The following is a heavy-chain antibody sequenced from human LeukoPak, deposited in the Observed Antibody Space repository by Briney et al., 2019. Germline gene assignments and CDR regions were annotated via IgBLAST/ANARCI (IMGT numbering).Heavy chain of an antibody. V-gene: IGHV4-61*02. J-gene: IGHJ6*03. Sequence: PSQTLSLTCTVSGGSISSGSYYWSWIRQPAGKGLEWIGRIYTSGSTNYNPSLKSRVTISVDTSKNRFSLKLSSVTAADTAVYYCARDLSNRGRDYYYYMDVWGKGTTVTVSS. CDR3: ARDLSNRGRDYYYYMDV. D-gene: IGHD7-27*01. CDR2: IYTSGST. CDR1: GGSISSGSYY.